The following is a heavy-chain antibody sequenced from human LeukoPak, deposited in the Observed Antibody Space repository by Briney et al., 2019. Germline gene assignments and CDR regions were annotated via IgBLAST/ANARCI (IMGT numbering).Heavy chain of an antibody. D-gene: IGHD2-2*01. V-gene: IGHV5-51*01. CDR2: IFPGDSDT. J-gene: IGHJ6*02. CDR1: GYDFTSNW. Sequence: GDSLKISCKTSGYDFTSNWIGWVRQMPGKGLEWMGIIFPGDSDTRYSPSFQGQVTISADKSISTAYLQWSSLKASDTAMYYCARHIPPSMCVPPYGMDVWGQGTTVTVSS. CDR3: ARHIPPSMCVPPYGMDV.